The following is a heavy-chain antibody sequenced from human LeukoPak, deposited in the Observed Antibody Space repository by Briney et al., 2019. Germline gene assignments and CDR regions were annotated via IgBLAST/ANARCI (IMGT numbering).Heavy chain of an antibody. V-gene: IGHV4-30-4*01. CDR2: IYYSGST. CDR3: ARGTATADAFDI. D-gene: IGHD5-18*01. CDR1: GGSISSGDYY. J-gene: IGHJ3*02. Sequence: PSQTLSLTCTVSGGSISSGDYYWSWIRQPPGKGLEWIGYIYYSGSTYYNPSPKSRVTISVDTSKNQFSLKLSSVTAADTAVYYCARGTATADAFDIWGQGTMATVSS.